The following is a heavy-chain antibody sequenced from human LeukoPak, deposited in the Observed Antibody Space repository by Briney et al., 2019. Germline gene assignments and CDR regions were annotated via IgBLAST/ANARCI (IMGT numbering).Heavy chain of an antibody. V-gene: IGHV4-61*02. CDR1: SASISSGTYY. CDR3: ARRYYYGTPPDY. Sequence: SETLSLTCTVSSASISSGTYYWSWIRQPAGKGLEWIGRIYTTGSTNYNPSLKSRVTISVDTSKNQFSLKLSSVTAADTAVYYCARRYYYGTPPDYWGQGTLVTVSS. D-gene: IGHD3-10*01. CDR2: IYTTGST. J-gene: IGHJ4*02.